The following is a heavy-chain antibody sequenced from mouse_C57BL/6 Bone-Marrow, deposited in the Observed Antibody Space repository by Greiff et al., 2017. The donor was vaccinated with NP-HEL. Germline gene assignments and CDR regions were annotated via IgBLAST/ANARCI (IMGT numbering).Heavy chain of an antibody. CDR1: GFTFSDYG. V-gene: IGHV5-15*01. CDR2: ISNLAYSI. D-gene: IGHD3-2*02. J-gene: IGHJ4*01. CDR3: ARRRSFDSSGYSYAMDD. Sequence: EVQGVESGGGLVQPGGSLKLSCAASGFTFSDYGMAWVRQAPRKGPEWVAFISNLAYSIYYEDTVTGRFTISRENAKNTLYLEMSSLRSEETAMYYCARRRSFDSSGYSYAMDDWGKGTSVTVSS.